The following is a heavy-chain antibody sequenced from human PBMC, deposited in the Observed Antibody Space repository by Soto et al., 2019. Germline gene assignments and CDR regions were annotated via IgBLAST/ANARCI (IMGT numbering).Heavy chain of an antibody. J-gene: IGHJ4*02. V-gene: IGHV3-21*01. CDR1: GFTFSSYS. CDR2: ISSSSSYI. CDR3: AKDLYSSSARYFDY. D-gene: IGHD6-6*01. Sequence: EVQLVESGGGLVKPGGSLRLSCAASGFTFSSYSMNWVRQAPGKGLEWVSSISSSSSYIYYADSVKGRFTISRDNAKNSLYLQMNSLRAEDTAVYYCAKDLYSSSARYFDYWGQGTLVTVSS.